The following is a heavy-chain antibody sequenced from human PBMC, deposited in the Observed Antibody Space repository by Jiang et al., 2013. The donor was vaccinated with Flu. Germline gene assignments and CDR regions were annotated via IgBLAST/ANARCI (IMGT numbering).Heavy chain of an antibody. Sequence: VQLLESGGGLVKPGGSLRLSCAASGFTFSNAWMNWVRQAPGQGLEWVGRIKRKTDGGTTDYAAPVKGRFTMSRDDSKNTLYLQMNSLKTEDTAVYYCITRLLSNFDYWGQGTLVTVSS. CDR3: ITRLLSNFDY. CDR1: GFTFSNAW. V-gene: IGHV3-15*07. CDR2: IKRKTDGGTT. J-gene: IGHJ4*02. D-gene: IGHD3-22*01.